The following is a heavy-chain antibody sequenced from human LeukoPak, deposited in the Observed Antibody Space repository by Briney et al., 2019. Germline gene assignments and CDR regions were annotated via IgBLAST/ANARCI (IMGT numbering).Heavy chain of an antibody. CDR3: ARRSAGSPLGVYYYYMDV. CDR2: ISSSSSTI. Sequence: GGSLRLSCAASGFTFSSYSMNWVRQAPGKGLEWVSYISSSSSTIYYADSVKGRFTISRDNAKNSLYLQMNSLRAEDTAVYYCARRSAGSPLGVYYYYMDVWGKGTTVTVSS. V-gene: IGHV3-48*01. J-gene: IGHJ6*03. D-gene: IGHD6-25*01. CDR1: GFTFSSYS.